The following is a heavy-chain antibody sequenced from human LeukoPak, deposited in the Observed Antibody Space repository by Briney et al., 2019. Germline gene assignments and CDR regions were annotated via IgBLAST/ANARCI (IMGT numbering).Heavy chain of an antibody. CDR2: ISGHNGHT. CDR3: ARGPGIAVTGVFDY. V-gene: IGHV1-18*04. D-gene: IGHD6-19*01. Sequence: ASVKVSCKASGYTFTSYGINWVRQAPGQGLEWMGWISGHNGHTNYVQKMQGRVTMTTDTSTNTAYMELRNLTSDDTAVYYCARGPGIAVTGVFDYWGQGSLVTVSS. J-gene: IGHJ4*02. CDR1: GYTFTSYG.